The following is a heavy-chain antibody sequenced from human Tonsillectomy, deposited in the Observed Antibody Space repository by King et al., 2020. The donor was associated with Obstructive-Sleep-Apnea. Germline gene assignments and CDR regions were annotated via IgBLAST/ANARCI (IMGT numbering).Heavy chain of an antibody. CDR3: AGLSVAAARRDDY. Sequence: QLQESGPGLVKPSETLSLTCTVSGGSISSTSYYWGWIRQPPGKGLEWIGTIYYSGSTYYNPSLKSRVTISVDTSKNQFSLNLSSVTAADTAVYYCAGLSVAAARRDDYWGQGTLVTVSS. CDR1: GGSISSTSYY. CDR2: IYYSGST. D-gene: IGHD6-13*01. V-gene: IGHV4-39*01. J-gene: IGHJ4*02.